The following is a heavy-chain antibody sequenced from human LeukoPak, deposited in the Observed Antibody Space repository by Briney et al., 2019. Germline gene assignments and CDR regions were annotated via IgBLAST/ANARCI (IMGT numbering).Heavy chain of an antibody. CDR2: TYYRSQWFD. D-gene: IGHD1-26*01. CDR3: VRIRGLGLFDY. J-gene: IGHJ4*02. V-gene: IGHV6-1*01. CDR1: GDSVSNNRAS. Sequence: SQTLSLTCAISGDSVSNNRASWGWIRQSPSRGLEWLGRTYYRSQWFDAYAPSLRIRITINPDTSKNQFSLQLTSVTPEDTAVYYCVRIRGLGLFDYWGQGSLVTVSS.